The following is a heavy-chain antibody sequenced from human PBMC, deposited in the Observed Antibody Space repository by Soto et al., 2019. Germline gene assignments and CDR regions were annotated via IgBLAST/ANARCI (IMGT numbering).Heavy chain of an antibody. Sequence: HPGGSLRLSCTASGFAFGDYGMSWVRQAPGKGLEWVGFIRSKAYGGTTEYAASVKGRISISRDDSTSIAYLQMNSLKTEDTAVYYCTRVYYDRSGYLTNFDYWGQGTLVTVSS. CDR1: GFAFGDYG. CDR2: IRSKAYGGTT. V-gene: IGHV3-49*04. D-gene: IGHD3-22*01. CDR3: TRVYYDRSGYLTNFDY. J-gene: IGHJ4*02.